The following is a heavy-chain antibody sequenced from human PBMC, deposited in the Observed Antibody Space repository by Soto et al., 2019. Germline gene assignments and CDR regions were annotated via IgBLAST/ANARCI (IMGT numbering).Heavy chain of an antibody. CDR3: ARLEGLATISYYFDY. Sequence: SETLSLTYTVSGGSISSSSYYWGWIRQPPGKGLEWIGSIYYSGSTYYNPSLKSRVTISVDKSKNQFSLKLSSVTAADTAVYYCARLEGLATISYYFDYWGQGTLVTVSS. J-gene: IGHJ4*02. CDR2: IYYSGST. CDR1: GGSISSSSYY. V-gene: IGHV4-39*01. D-gene: IGHD3-9*01.